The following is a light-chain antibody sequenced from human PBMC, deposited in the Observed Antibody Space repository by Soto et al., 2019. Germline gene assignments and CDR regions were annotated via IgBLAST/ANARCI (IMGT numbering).Light chain of an antibody. V-gene: IGLV2-14*01. Sequence: QSALTQPASVSGSPGRSITISCTGTSSDFGGYNYVSWYQQHPGKAPKLMIYDVSNRPSGVSNRFSGSKSGNTASLTISGLQAEDEADYYCSSYTSSSTYVVFGGGTKLTVL. CDR1: SSDFGGYNY. CDR2: DVS. CDR3: SSYTSSSTYVV. J-gene: IGLJ2*01.